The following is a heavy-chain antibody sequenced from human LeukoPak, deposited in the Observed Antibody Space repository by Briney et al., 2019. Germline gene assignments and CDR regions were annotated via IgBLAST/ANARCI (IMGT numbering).Heavy chain of an antibody. J-gene: IGHJ4*02. V-gene: IGHV3-43*02. CDR2: ISGDGGWT. CDR1: GFTFDDYA. Sequence: GGSLRLSCAASGFTFDDYAMHWVRQAPGKGLLWVSLISGDGGWTYYADSLKGRFTISRDNSKNSLYLQVNSLTTEDTALYYRAKDGGGGYSSTYFFDNWGQGTLVTVSS. CDR3: AKDGGGGYSSTYFFDN. D-gene: IGHD3-22*01.